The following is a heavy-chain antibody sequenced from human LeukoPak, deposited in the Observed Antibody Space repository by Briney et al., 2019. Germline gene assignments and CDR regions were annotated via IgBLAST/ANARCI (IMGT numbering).Heavy chain of an antibody. CDR1: GGSISSYY. J-gene: IGHJ1*01. D-gene: IGHD3-22*01. CDR2: IYYSGST. CDR3: ARRSSSSGYSPH. V-gene: IGHV4-59*01. Sequence: SETLSLTCTVSGGSISSYYWSWIRQPPGKGLEWIGYIYYSGSTNYNPSLKSRVTIPVDTSKNQFSLKLSSVTAADTAVYYCARRSSSSGYSPHCGQRTLVTASS.